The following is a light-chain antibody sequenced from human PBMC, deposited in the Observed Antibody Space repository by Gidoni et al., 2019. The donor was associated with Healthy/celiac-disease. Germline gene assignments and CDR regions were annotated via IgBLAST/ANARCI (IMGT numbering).Light chain of an antibody. V-gene: IGKV3-11*01. CDR2: DAS. CDR1: QSVSSY. J-gene: IGKJ4*01. Sequence: EIVLTQSPATLPLSPGERATLPCRASQSVSSYIAWYQQKPGQAPRLLIYDASNRATGIPARFSGSGSGTDFTITISSLEPEDFAVYYCQQRSNWPQLTFGGGTKVEIK. CDR3: QQRSNWPQLT.